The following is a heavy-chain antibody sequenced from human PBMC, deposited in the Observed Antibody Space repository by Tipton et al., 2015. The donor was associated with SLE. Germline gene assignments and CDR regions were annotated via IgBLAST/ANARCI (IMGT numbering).Heavy chain of an antibody. J-gene: IGHJ4*02. D-gene: IGHD1-1*01. CDR1: GGSMSSYY. Sequence: TLSLTCTVSGGSMSSYYWNWIRQPAGKGLEWIVRIYATGSTSYNPSLNNRVAMSLDTSKKQFSLKLTSVTAADTAVYYCTRILPTSVTTDYWGQGTLVTVSS. CDR2: IYATGST. CDR3: TRILPTSVTTDY. V-gene: IGHV4-4*07.